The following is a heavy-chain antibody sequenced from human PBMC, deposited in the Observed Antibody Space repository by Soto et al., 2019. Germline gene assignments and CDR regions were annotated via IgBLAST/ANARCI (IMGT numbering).Heavy chain of an antibody. V-gene: IGHV3-30*18. CDR1: GFSFEIYW. CDR2: ISYDGSNK. Sequence: HPGGSLSLSCAASGFSFEIYWMHWVRQAPGKGLEWVAVISYDGSNKYYADSVKGRFTISRDNSKNTLYLQMNSLRAEDTAVYYCAKEGWPGRTWPYYMDVWGKGTTVTVSS. J-gene: IGHJ6*03. D-gene: IGHD2-15*01. CDR3: AKEGWPGRTWPYYMDV.